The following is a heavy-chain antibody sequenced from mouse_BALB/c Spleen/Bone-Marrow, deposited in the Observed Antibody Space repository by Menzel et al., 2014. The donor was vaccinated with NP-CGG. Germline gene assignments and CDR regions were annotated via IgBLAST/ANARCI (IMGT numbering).Heavy chain of an antibody. CDR2: INPSTGYT. Sequence: QVQLKQSGAELAKPGASVKMSCKASGYTFTNYWMHWVKQRPGQGLEWIGYINPSTGYTEYNQKFKDKATLTADKSSSTAYMQLSSLTSEDSAVYNCARIYYYGRDYWGQGTTLTVSS. J-gene: IGHJ2*01. D-gene: IGHD1-1*01. CDR3: ARIYYYGRDY. CDR1: GYTFTNYW. V-gene: IGHV1-7*01.